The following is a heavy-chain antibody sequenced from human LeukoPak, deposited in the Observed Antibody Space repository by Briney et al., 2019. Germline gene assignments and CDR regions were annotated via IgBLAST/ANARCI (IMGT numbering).Heavy chain of an antibody. CDR1: GVSFYDYY. Sequence: PAETLSLTCAVSGVSFYDYYWAWLPHTPGKALEGMGEINNSGYTNDRPSLKSRVTLSIDTSRKQFSLNLRSVTVADAGFYYCTRMTTGHDYWGQGTLVTVSS. CDR3: TRMTTGHDY. CDR2: INNSGYT. V-gene: IGHV4-34*01. D-gene: IGHD4-17*01. J-gene: IGHJ4*02.